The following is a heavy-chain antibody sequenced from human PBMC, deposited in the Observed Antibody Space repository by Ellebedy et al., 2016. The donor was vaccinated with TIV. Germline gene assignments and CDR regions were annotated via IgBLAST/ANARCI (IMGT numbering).Heavy chain of an antibody. Sequence: GESLKISXKGSGYSFTSYWISWVRQMPGKGLEWMGRIDPSDSYTNYSPSFQGHVTISADKSISTAYLQWSSLKASDTAMYYCARSAVADPSSDYWGQGTLVTVSS. CDR1: GYSFTSYW. CDR3: ARSAVADPSSDY. J-gene: IGHJ4*02. CDR2: IDPSDSYT. V-gene: IGHV5-10-1*01. D-gene: IGHD6-19*01.